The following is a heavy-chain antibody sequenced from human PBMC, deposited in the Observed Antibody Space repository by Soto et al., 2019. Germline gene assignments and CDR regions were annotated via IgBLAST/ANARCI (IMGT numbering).Heavy chain of an antibody. Sequence: SETLSLTCAVYGGSFSGYYWSWIRQPPGKGLEWIGEINHSGSTNYNPSLKSRVTISVDTSKNQFSLKLSSVTAADTAVYYCARCRRGLWETGTAGVEFDYWGQGTRVTVAS. J-gene: IGHJ4*02. CDR3: ARCRRGLWETGTAGVEFDY. CDR1: GGSFSGYY. D-gene: IGHD1-1*01. CDR2: INHSGST. V-gene: IGHV4-34*01.